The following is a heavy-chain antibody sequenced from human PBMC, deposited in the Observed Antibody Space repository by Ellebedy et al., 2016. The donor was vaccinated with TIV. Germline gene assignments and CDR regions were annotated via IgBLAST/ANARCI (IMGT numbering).Heavy chain of an antibody. Sequence: SQTLSLTCAVYGVSFSSYYWSWIRQPPGKGLECFGEIYHSEATNYNPSLMSRVTLSVDTSKNQFSLKLSSVTAADTAVYYCARTNYDSSGYHFDYWGRGTRVTVSS. V-gene: IGHV4-34*01. CDR2: IYHSEAT. CDR1: GVSFSSYY. D-gene: IGHD3-22*01. J-gene: IGHJ4*02. CDR3: ARTNYDSSGYHFDY.